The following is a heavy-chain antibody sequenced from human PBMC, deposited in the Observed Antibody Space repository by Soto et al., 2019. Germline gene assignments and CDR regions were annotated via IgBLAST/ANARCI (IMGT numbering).Heavy chain of an antibody. D-gene: IGHD1-26*01. V-gene: IGHV1-69*01. Sequence: QVQLVQSGAEVKKPGSSVKVSCKASGDAFTNYIFDWVRQAPGQGLEWMGGIIPMFGTPKYAQTFQDRVTISSDVSTGTAYLELTSLRFDDTAVYYCARGRDQPPVGLYFDSWGEVTRVTVSS. CDR2: IIPMFGTP. CDR3: ARGRDQPPVGLYFDS. CDR1: GDAFTNYI. J-gene: IGHJ4*02.